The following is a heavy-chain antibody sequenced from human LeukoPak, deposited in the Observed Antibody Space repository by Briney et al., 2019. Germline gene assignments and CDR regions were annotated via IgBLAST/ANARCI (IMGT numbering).Heavy chain of an antibody. Sequence: SETLSLTCAVYGGSFSGYYWSWIPQPPGKGLEWIGEINHSGSTNYNPSLKSRVTISVNTSKNQFSLKLSSVTAADTAVYYCARGPGLDWGQGTLVTVSS. V-gene: IGHV4-34*01. J-gene: IGHJ4*02. D-gene: IGHD3-10*01. CDR1: GGSFSGYY. CDR2: INHSGST. CDR3: ARGPGLD.